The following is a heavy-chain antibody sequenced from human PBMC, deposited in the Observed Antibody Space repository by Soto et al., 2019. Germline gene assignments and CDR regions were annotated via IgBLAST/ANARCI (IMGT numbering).Heavy chain of an antibody. D-gene: IGHD1-26*01. V-gene: IGHV1-46*01. CDR1: GYTFTSYY. J-gene: IGHJ4*02. CDR2: ITPSDGSR. Sequence: QVQLVQSGAEVRKPGASVKVSCKASGYTFTSYYLHWVRQDPGQGLEWMGMITPSDGSRTYAQESEGRATMTRDTSTSTDYVDMSSLRSEDTAVYYCARAIPQYIVGRMMYFDYRCQGTMVRVSS. CDR3: ARAIPQYIVGRMMYFDY.